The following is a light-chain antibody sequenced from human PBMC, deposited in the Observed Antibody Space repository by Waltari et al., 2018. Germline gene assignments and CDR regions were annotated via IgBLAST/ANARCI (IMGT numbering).Light chain of an antibody. Sequence: DIQMTQSPSSLSASVGDRVTITCRASENVNNYLNWYQQKLGKAPKLLIYKASTLQSGVPSRFSGSGSGTDYTFTISSLQSEDVATYYCQHGYGTPYSFGQGTKVEIK. CDR2: KAS. V-gene: IGKV1-39*01. J-gene: IGKJ2*03. CDR1: ENVNNY. CDR3: QHGYGTPYS.